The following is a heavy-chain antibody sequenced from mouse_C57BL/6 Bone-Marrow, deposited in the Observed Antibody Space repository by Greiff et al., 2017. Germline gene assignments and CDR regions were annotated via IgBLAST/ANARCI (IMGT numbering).Heavy chain of an antibody. CDR2: IDPSDSYT. D-gene: IGHD1-1*01. J-gene: IGHJ3*01. Sequence: QVQLQQPGAELVKPGASVKLSCKASGYTFTSYWMQWVKQRPGQGLEWIGEIDPSDSYTNYNQKFKGKATLTVDTSSSTAYMQLSSLTSEDSAVYYCARYGGYGFAYWGQGTLVTVSA. CDR1: GYTFTSYW. V-gene: IGHV1-50*01. CDR3: ARYGGYGFAY.